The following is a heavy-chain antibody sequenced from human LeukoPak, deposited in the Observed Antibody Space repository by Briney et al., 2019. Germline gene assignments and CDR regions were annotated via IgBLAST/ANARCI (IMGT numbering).Heavy chain of an antibody. J-gene: IGHJ6*03. V-gene: IGHV3-7*01. D-gene: IGHD3-3*01. CDR3: ARDNISPADYDFWSGYYYYYYYMDV. Sequence: GGSLRLSCAASGFTFSSYWMSWVRQALGKGLEWVANIKRDGSEKYYVDSVKGRFTISRDNAKNSLYLQMNSLRAEDTAVYYCARDNISPADYDFWSGYYYYYYYMDVWGKGTTVTVSS. CDR1: GFTFSSYW. CDR2: IKRDGSEK.